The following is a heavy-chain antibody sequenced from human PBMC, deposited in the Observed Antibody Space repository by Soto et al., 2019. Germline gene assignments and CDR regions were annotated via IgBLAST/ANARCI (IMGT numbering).Heavy chain of an antibody. Sequence: QVQLVESGGGVVQPGRSLRLSCAASGFTFSSYGMHWVRQAPGKGLEWVAVISYDGSNKYYADSVKGRFTISRDNSKNTLYLQMNSLRAEDTAVYYCAKNLFTTVTQFPFDYWGQGTLVTVSS. CDR3: AKNLFTTVTQFPFDY. J-gene: IGHJ4*02. D-gene: IGHD4-17*01. V-gene: IGHV3-30*18. CDR2: ISYDGSNK. CDR1: GFTFSSYG.